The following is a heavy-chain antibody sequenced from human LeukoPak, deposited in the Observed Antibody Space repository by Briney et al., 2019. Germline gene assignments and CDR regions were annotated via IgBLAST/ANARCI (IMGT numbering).Heavy chain of an antibody. D-gene: IGHD2-2*01. J-gene: IGHJ6*02. V-gene: IGHV3-21*01. Sequence: PGGSLRLSCVASGFTFTDYFMSWVRQAPGKGLEWVSSISSSSSYIYYADSVKGRFTISRDNAKNSLYLQVNSLRAEDTAVYYCARDRYCSSTSCPNYYGMDVWGQGTTVTVSS. CDR3: ARDRYCSSTSCPNYYGMDV. CDR1: GFTFTDYF. CDR2: ISSSSSYI.